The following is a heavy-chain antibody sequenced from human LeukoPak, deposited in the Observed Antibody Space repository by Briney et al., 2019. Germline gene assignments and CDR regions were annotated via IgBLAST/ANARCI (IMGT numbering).Heavy chain of an antibody. J-gene: IGHJ4*02. CDR1: GFTFSSYA. CDR3: AKDLAPRITMIVVGTFDY. V-gene: IGHV3-23*01. CDR2: TSGSGGST. Sequence: GGSLRLSCAASGFTFSSYAMSWVRQVPGKGLEWVSATSGSGGSTYYADSVKGRFTISRDNSKNTLYLQMNSLRAEDTAVYYCAKDLAPRITMIVVGTFDYWGQGTLVTVSS. D-gene: IGHD3-22*01.